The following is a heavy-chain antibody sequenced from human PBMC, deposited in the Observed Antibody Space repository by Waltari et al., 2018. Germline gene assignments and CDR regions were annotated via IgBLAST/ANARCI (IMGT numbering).Heavy chain of an antibody. Sequence: QVQLQESGPGLVKPSETLSLTCTVPGGSIRHYFWSWIRQPAGTGLEWLGRLYTGETANYNPSLKSRVVMSVDTSNNQFSLEVNSVTAADTAMYFCARGGDRISASGRNAYDIWGHGTMVIVSS. CDR1: GGSIRHYF. CDR2: LYTGETA. CDR3: ARGGDRISASGRNAYDI. V-gene: IGHV4-4*07. J-gene: IGHJ3*02. D-gene: IGHD2-15*01.